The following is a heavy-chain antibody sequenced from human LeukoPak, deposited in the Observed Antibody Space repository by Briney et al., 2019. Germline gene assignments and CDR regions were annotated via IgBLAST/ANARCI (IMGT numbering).Heavy chain of an antibody. V-gene: IGHV4-34*01. D-gene: IGHD3-9*01. CDR2: INHSGST. Sequence: SETLSLTCAVYGGSFSGYYWSWIRQPPGKGLEWIGEINHSGSTNYNPSLKSRVTISVDTSKNQFPLKLSSVTAADTAVYYCARGQSLRYFTALDYWGQGTLVTVSS. CDR1: GGSFSGYY. J-gene: IGHJ4*02. CDR3: ARGQSLRYFTALDY.